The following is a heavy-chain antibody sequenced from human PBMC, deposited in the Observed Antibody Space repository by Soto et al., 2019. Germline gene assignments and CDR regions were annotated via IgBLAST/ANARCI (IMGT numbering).Heavy chain of an antibody. Sequence: TLSLTCPVSGGSISSGGYYWSWILQHAGKGLEWIGYIYSSGSTYYNPCLKSRVTITVDTSKNQFSLKLSSVTAADTAVYYCARAILTTVHGFDIWGQGTMVTVSS. CDR1: GGSISSGGYY. CDR2: IYSSGST. CDR3: ARAILTTVHGFDI. J-gene: IGHJ3*02. D-gene: IGHD4-17*01. V-gene: IGHV4-31*03.